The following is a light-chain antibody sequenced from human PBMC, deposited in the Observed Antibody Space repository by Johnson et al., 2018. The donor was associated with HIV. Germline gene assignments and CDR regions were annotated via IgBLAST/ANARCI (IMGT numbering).Light chain of an antibody. V-gene: IGLV1-51*02. CDR2: ENN. CDR3: GTWDNSLNAYV. J-gene: IGLJ1*01. CDR1: SSNIGNNY. Sequence: QSVLTQPPSVSAAPGQKVTISCSGSSSNIGNNYVSWYQQLPGTAPKLLIYENNKRPSGIPDRFSGSKSGTSATLGIAGLQTGDEADYYCGTWDNSLNAYVFGAATKGAVL.